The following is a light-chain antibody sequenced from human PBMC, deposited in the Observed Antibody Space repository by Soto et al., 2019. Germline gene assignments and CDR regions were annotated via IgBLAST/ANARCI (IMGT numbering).Light chain of an antibody. V-gene: IGLV2-23*02. CDR3: ASHAGRKNII. CDR2: EVS. Sequence: QSALTQPASVSGSPGQSVTISCTGTSRNVGLYQAISWYQQHPGKAPKLILYEVSQRPSGVSNRFSGSKSGNTASLTVSGLQAEDEADYYCASHAGRKNIIFGGGTKLTVL. J-gene: IGLJ2*01. CDR1: SRNVGLYQA.